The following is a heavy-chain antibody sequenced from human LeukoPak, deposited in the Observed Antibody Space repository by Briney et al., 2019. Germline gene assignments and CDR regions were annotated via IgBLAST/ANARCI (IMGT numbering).Heavy chain of an antibody. Sequence: PGGSLRLSCAASGFTFSSYAMSWVGQAPGKGLEWVSTISGSYVSTYYADSVKGRFTISRDSSKNTLYLQMDSLRAEVTAVYYCAEGPMPTVTTGNFDYWGQGNLVTVSS. V-gene: IGHV3-23*01. J-gene: IGHJ4*02. CDR1: GFTFSSYA. D-gene: IGHD4-17*01. CDR3: AEGPMPTVTTGNFDY. CDR2: ISGSYVST.